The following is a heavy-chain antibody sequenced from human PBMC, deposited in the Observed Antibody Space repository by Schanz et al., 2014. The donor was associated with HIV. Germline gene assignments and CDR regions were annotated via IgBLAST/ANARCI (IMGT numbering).Heavy chain of an antibody. Sequence: EVQLLESGGGLVQPGGSLRLSCAASGFTFSSYALNWVRQAPGKGLEWVSTISGSGGSTYYADSVKGRFTISRDNSKNTLYLQMNSLRAEDTAVYYCARGEAITSYYYYYGMDVWGQGTTVTVSS. CDR3: ARGEAITSYYYYYGMDV. V-gene: IGHV3-23*01. D-gene: IGHD1-20*01. CDR2: ISGSGGST. CDR1: GFTFSSYA. J-gene: IGHJ6*02.